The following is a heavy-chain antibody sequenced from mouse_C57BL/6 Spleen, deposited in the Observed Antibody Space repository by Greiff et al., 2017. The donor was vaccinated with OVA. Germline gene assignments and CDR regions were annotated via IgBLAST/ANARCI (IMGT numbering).Heavy chain of an antibody. D-gene: IGHD2-2*01. CDR3: ARYGYDWYFDV. V-gene: IGHV1-61*01. CDR1: GYTFTSYW. J-gene: IGHJ1*03. Sequence: VQLQQPGAELVRPGSSVKLSCKASGYTFTSYWMDWVKQRPGQGLEWIGNIYPSDSETHYNQKFKDKATLTVDKSSSTAYMQLSSLTSEDSAVYYCARYGYDWYFDVWGTGTTVTVSS. CDR2: IYPSDSET.